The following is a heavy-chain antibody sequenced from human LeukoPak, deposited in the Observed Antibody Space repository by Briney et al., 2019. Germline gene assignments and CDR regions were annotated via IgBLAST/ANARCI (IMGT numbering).Heavy chain of an antibody. CDR3: AKDKGSGSYFDY. J-gene: IGHJ4*02. CDR1: GFTFSSYA. Sequence: PGGSLRLSCAASGFTFSSYAMSWVRQAPGKGLEWVSAISGSGGSTYYADSVKGRFTISRDNSKNTLYLQMSSLRAEDTAVYYCAKDKGSGSYFDYWGQGTLVTVSS. CDR2: ISGSGGST. V-gene: IGHV3-23*01. D-gene: IGHD3-22*01.